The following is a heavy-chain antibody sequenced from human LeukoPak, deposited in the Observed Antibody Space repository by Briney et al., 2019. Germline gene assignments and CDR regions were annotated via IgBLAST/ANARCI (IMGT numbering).Heavy chain of an antibody. J-gene: IGHJ4*02. CDR3: ARPTSSSSSGY. D-gene: IGHD6-6*01. CDR2: IKQDGSGK. Sequence: GGSLRLSCAASGFTFSSYWMSWVRQAPGKGLEWVANIKQDGSGKNYVDSVKGRFTISRDNAKNSLFLQMNSLRAEDTAVYYCARPTSSSSSGYWGQGTLVTVSS. CDR1: GFTFSSYW. V-gene: IGHV3-7*01.